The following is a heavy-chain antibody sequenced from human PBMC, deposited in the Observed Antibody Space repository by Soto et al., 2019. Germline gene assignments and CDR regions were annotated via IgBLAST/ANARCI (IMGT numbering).Heavy chain of an antibody. CDR3: AGQSIAAPPVYYYYGMDV. V-gene: IGHV4-4*02. CDR2: IYHSGST. J-gene: IGHJ6*02. D-gene: IGHD6-6*01. Sequence: SETLSLTCAVSGGSISSSNWWSRVRQPPGKGLEWIGEIYHSGSTNYNPSLKSRVTISVDKSKNQFSLKLSSVTAADTAVYYCAGQSIAAPPVYYYYGMDVWGQGTTVTVSS. CDR1: GGSISSSNW.